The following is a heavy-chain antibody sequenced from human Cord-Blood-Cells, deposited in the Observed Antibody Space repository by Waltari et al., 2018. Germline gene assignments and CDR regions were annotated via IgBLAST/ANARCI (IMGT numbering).Heavy chain of an antibody. CDR2: IYYSGST. V-gene: IGHV4-39*01. D-gene: IGHD1-7*01. CDR1: GGSISSSSYY. Sequence: QLQLQESGPGLVKPSETLSLTCTVSGGSISSSSYYWGWIRHPPGKGLEWIGSIYYSGSTYYNPSLKSRVTISVDTSKNQFSLKLSSVTAADTAVYYCASKWNYYFDYWGRGTLVTVSS. J-gene: IGHJ4*02. CDR3: ASKWNYYFDY.